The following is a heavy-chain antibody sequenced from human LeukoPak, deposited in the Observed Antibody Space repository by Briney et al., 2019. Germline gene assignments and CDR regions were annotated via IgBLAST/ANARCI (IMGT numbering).Heavy chain of an antibody. Sequence: SETLSLTCTVSGYSISSGYYWGWIRQPPGKGLERTGSIDHSGSTYYNPSLKSRITISVDTPKNQFSLKLSSVTAADTAVYYCARQLDHYDNIYYFDYWGQGTLVTVSS. CDR3: ARQLDHYDNIYYFDY. J-gene: IGHJ4*02. V-gene: IGHV4-38-2*02. D-gene: IGHD3-16*01. CDR1: GYSISSGYY. CDR2: IDHSGST.